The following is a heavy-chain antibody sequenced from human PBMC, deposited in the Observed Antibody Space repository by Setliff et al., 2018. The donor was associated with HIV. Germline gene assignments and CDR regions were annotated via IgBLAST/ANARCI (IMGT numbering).Heavy chain of an antibody. Sequence: SVKVSCKASGGTFSAYALSWARQAPGQGLEWMGGIIPIFGTTNYAQKFQGRVTIAADESTRTAYMELRSRRSDDTAVYYCARDRSTGYEKGWYNWFDSWGQGTQVTVSS. D-gene: IGHD5-12*01. V-gene: IGHV1-69*13. CDR2: IIPIFGTT. J-gene: IGHJ5*01. CDR3: ARDRSTGYEKGWYNWFDS. CDR1: GGTFSAYA.